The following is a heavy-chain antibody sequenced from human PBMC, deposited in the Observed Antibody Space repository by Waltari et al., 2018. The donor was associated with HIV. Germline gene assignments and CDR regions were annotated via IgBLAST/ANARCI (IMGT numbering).Heavy chain of an antibody. CDR2: MSPTSGKT. CDR3: AAARPGALFGDS. CDR1: GDIFNSNT. Sequence: QVHLLQSGAEAIQPGASGKVSCHAPGDIFNSNTLNWVRQVPGQGLEWMGWMSPTSGKTVYAQPFEGRVTMTRNIFTNTVFLELRSLRPHDTGIYYCAAARPGALFGDSWGQGTLVNVSS. J-gene: IGHJ5*02. V-gene: IGHV1-8*02. D-gene: IGHD3-16*01.